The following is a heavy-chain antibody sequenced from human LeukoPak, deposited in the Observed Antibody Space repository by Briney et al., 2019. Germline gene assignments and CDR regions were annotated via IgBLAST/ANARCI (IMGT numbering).Heavy chain of an antibody. J-gene: IGHJ4*02. V-gene: IGHV4-34*01. Sequence: SETLSLTCAVYGGSFSGYYWSWIRQPPGKGLEWIGEINHSGSTNYNPSLKSRVTISADTSKNQFSLKLSSVTAADTAVYYCARGAPGDDFWSGYYKTPGYYFDYWGQGTLVTVSS. D-gene: IGHD3-3*01. CDR3: ARGAPGDDFWSGYYKTPGYYFDY. CDR1: GGSFSGYY. CDR2: INHSGST.